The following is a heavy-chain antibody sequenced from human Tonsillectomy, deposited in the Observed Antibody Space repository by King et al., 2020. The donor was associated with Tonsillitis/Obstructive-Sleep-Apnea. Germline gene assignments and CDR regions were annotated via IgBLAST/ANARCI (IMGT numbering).Heavy chain of an antibody. CDR3: AGDRGLQQFLDN. J-gene: IGHJ4*02. CDR2: SYLNGET. D-gene: IGHD3-10*01. Sequence: VQLVESGGGLVQPGGSLRLSCAASGFTVSVNFMTWVRQAPGKGLEWVSVSYLNGETFYADTVKGRFTISRDTANKTLYLQMNSLRAEDSAMYYCAGDRGLQQFLDNWGQGPLVTVSS. CDR1: GFTVSVNF. V-gene: IGHV3-66*01.